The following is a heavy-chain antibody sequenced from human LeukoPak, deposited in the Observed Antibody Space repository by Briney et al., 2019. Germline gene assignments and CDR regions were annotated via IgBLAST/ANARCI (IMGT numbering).Heavy chain of an antibody. CDR3: ARQRRGAVTGHFDY. V-gene: IGHV3-7*01. J-gene: IGHJ4*02. D-gene: IGHD6-19*01. Sequence: GGSLRLSCAASGFTFSDYYMSWIRQAPGKGLERVANIKQDGSDQYYVDSVKGRFTISRDNAKNSLYLEMNSLRGEDTAVYYCARQRRGAVTGHFDYWGQGTLVTVSS. CDR2: IKQDGSDQ. CDR1: GFTFSDYY.